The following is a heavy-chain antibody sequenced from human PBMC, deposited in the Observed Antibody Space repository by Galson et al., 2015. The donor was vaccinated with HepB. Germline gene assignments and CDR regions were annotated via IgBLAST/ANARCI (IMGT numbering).Heavy chain of an antibody. CDR3: ASDAGTCKGTSCFRLES. D-gene: IGHD2-2*01. J-gene: IGHJ4*02. Sequence: SLRLSCAVSEFTLSTHWMHWVRQAPGRGLVWVSHINSDGSSTNYADSVKGRFTISRDNAKNTLYLQMNSLRAEDTAVYYCASDAGTCKGTSCFRLESWGQGTLVTVSS. CDR2: INSDGSST. CDR1: EFTLSTHW. V-gene: IGHV3-74*01.